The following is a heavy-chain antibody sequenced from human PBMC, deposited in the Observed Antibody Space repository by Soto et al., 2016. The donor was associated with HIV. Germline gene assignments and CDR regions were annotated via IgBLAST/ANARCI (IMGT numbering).Heavy chain of an antibody. CDR1: GFNFGDYA. CDR3: TRDTKNDY. CDR2: IRSIPYGGTT. J-gene: IGHJ4*02. V-gene: IGHV3-49*04. Sequence: EVQLVESGGGLVQPGQSLRLSCITSGFNFGDYAVSWVRQAPGKGLEWVGFIRSIPYGGTTEYAASVKDRFSISRDDSKSIAFLQMSSLKTEDTGIYFCTRDTKNDYWGQGTLVTVSS.